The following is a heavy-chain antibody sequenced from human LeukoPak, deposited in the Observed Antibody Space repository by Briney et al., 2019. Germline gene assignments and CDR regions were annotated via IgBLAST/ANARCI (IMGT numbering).Heavy chain of an antibody. Sequence: SGPTLVNPTQTLTLTCSFSGFSLTTRPLGVGWIRQPPGKALEWLAVIYWDDDKRYNPSLKTRLTVTTATSKNQVVLIMTNMDPVDTATYYCAHRRSGYDWNHGDFDYWDQGTLVTVSS. V-gene: IGHV2-5*02. CDR2: IYWDDDK. J-gene: IGHJ4*02. CDR1: GFSLTTRPLG. D-gene: IGHD1-20*01. CDR3: AHRRSGYDWNHGDFDY.